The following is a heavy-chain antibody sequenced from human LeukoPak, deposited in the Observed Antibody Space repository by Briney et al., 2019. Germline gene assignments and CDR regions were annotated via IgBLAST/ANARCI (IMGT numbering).Heavy chain of an antibody. CDR3: AKGQLVFFN. CDR2: ISYDGSNK. V-gene: IGHV3-30*04. Sequence: GGSLRLSCAASGFTFSSYAMHWVRQAPGKGLEWVAVISYDGSNKYYADSVKGRFTISRGNSKNTLYLQMNSLRAEDTAVYYCAKGQLVFFNWGQGTLVTVSS. D-gene: IGHD6-6*01. CDR1: GFTFSSYA. J-gene: IGHJ4*02.